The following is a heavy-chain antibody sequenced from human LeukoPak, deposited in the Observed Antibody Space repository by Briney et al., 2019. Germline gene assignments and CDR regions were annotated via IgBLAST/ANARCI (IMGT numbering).Heavy chain of an antibody. D-gene: IGHD5/OR15-5a*01. CDR2: IYTGGDT. CDR1: GFTVSSNY. V-gene: IGHV3-66*02. CDR3: ANSVGRESGT. Sequence: GGSLRLACAASGFTVSSNYMSWVRQAPGKGLECVSVIYTGGDTYYADSVKGRFTISRDNSKNTLYLQMNSLRAEDTAVYYCANSVGRESGTWGQGTLVTVSS. J-gene: IGHJ5*02.